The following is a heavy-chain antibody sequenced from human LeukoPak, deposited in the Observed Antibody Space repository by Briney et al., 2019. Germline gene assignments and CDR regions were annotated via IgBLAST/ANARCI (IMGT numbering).Heavy chain of an antibody. D-gene: IGHD6-13*01. CDR3: ARAMRYSSSWYDD. CDR1: GGSISSYY. Sequence: SETLSLTCTVSGGSISSYYWSWIRQPPGKGLEWIGYIYYSGSTNYNPSLKSRVTISVHTSKNQFSLKLSSVTAADTAVYYCARAMRYSSSWYDDWGQGTLVTVSS. V-gene: IGHV4-59*01. CDR2: IYYSGST. J-gene: IGHJ5*02.